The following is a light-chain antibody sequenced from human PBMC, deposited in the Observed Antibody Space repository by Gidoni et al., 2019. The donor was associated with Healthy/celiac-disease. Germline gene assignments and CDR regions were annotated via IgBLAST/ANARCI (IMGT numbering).Light chain of an antibody. J-gene: IGLJ3*02. CDR1: SSDVGGYNY. V-gene: IGLV2-14*01. CDR3: SSYTSSSTLAV. CDR2: DVS. Sequence: QSALPQPAPVSGSPGQSITISCTGTSSDVGGYNYVSWYQQHPGKAPKLMIYDVSNRPSGVSNRFSGSKSGNTASLTISGLQAEDEADYYCSSYTSSSTLAVFGGGTKLTVL.